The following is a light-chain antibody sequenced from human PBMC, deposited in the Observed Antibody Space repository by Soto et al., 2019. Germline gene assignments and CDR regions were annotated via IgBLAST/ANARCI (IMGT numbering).Light chain of an antibody. CDR2: GAS. Sequence: EIVLTQSPGTLALSPGERATLSCRASETVNSNYLAWYQQRAGQAPRLLIYGASTRAADIPDRFSGSGSGTVFTLTLSRLEPEDFAVYYCQHYDRSPLITFGGGTKVEIK. J-gene: IGKJ4*01. CDR1: ETVNSNY. V-gene: IGKV3-20*01. CDR3: QHYDRSPLIT.